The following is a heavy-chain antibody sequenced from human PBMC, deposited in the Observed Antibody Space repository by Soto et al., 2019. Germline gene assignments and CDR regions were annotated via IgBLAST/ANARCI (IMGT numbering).Heavy chain of an antibody. J-gene: IGHJ3*02. CDR1: GFTFSSYS. CDR3: ARAYGSPNDAFYI. CDR2: ISSSSNYI. D-gene: IGHD4-17*01. V-gene: IGHV3-21*01. Sequence: SLRLSCAASGFTFSSYSMNWVRQAPGKGLEWVSSISSSSNYIHYADSVKGRFTISRDNAKNSLFLQMNSLRAEDTAVYYCARAYGSPNDAFYIWGQGTMVPGSS.